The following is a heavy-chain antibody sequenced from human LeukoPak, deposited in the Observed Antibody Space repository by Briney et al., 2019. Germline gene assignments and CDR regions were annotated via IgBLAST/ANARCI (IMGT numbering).Heavy chain of an antibody. CDR2: IYSTGRS. CDR1: GGSISSSSYF. J-gene: IGHJ5*02. CDR3: ARDWDTVTTTSGFDP. V-gene: IGHV4-61*02. D-gene: IGHD4-17*01. Sequence: SETLSLTCTVSGGSISSSSYFWRWVRQPAGKGLEWIGRIYSTGRSDYNPSLKSRITMSVDTSKNQFSLKLSSVTAADTAVYYCARDWDTVTTTSGFDPWGQGTLVTVSS.